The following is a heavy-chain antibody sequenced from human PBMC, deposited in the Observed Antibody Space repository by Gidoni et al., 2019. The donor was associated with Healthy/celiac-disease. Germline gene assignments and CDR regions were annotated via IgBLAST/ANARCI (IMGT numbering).Heavy chain of an antibody. J-gene: IGHJ6*02. CDR3: AREGNGGTPGYYGMDV. V-gene: IGHV4-59*01. CDR2: IYYSGST. D-gene: IGHD7-27*01. CDR1: GGSISSYY. Sequence: QVQLQESGPGLVKPSETLSLTCPVSGGSISSYYWSWIRQPPGKGLEWIGYIYYSGSTNYNPSLKSRVTISVDTSKNQFSLKLSSVTAADTAVYYCAREGNGGTPGYYGMDVWGQGTTVTVSS.